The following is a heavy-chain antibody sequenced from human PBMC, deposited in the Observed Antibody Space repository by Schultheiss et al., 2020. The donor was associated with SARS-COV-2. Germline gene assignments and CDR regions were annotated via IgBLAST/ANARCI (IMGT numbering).Heavy chain of an antibody. Sequence: GGSLRLSCAASGFTFSSYALSWVRQAPGRGLEWVSGISDRGTDTDYTDSVKGRFTISRDNSKNTLSLQMNSLRAEDTAVYYCARVETVATFFDYWGQGTPVTVSS. CDR3: ARVETVATFFDY. J-gene: IGHJ4*02. CDR2: ISDRGTDT. CDR1: GFTFSSYA. D-gene: IGHD4-23*01. V-gene: IGHV3-23*01.